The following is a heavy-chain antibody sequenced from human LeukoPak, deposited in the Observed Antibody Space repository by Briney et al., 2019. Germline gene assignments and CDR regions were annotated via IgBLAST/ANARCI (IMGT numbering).Heavy chain of an antibody. CDR3: ARDRGSLAVGDSRTSDY. CDR2: ISAYNYNT. D-gene: IGHD6-19*01. Sequence: GASVKVSCKASGYMFTNYGISWVRQAPGQGLEWMGWISAYNYNTNYAQKFQDRVTMTTDTSTNTAYMELGSLRFDDTAVYYCARDRGSLAVGDSRTSDYWGQGTLVTVSS. V-gene: IGHV1-18*04. CDR1: GYMFTNYG. J-gene: IGHJ4*02.